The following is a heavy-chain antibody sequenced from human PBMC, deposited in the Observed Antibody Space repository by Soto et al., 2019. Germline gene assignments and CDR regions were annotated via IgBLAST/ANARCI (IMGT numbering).Heavy chain of an antibody. V-gene: IGHV3-49*04. CDR2: IRRNAYGGTT. CDR3: TRASSLDFDC. J-gene: IGHJ4*02. D-gene: IGHD3-16*01. CDR1: GFTFGDYA. Sequence: GGSLGLSCTTSGFTFGDYALSWVRQAPGKGLEWVGFIRRNAYGGTTDYAASVKGRFTISRDDSKSIAYLQMNSLRTEDTALHYCTRASSLDFDCQGQGPLGTVSS.